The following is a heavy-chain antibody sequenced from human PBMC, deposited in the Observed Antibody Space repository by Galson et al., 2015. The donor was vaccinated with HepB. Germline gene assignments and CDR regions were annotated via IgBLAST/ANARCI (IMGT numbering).Heavy chain of an antibody. D-gene: IGHD3-22*01. Sequence: SLRLSCAASGFTFSSYAMHWVRQAPGKGLEWVAVISYDGSNKYYADSVKGRFTISRDNSKNTLYLQMNSLKTEHTAVYYCTTDPYYYDSSGYYYGGQGTLVTVSS. CDR3: TTDPYYYDSSGYYY. CDR2: ISYDGSNK. J-gene: IGHJ4*02. CDR1: GFTFSSYA. V-gene: IGHV3-30*04.